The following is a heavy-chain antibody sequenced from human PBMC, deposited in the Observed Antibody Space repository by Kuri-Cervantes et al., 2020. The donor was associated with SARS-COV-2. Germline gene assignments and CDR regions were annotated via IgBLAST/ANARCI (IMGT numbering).Heavy chain of an antibody. D-gene: IGHD2-2*01. Sequence: LRLSCTVSGGSISSGSYYWSWIRQPAGKGLEWIGRIYTSGSTNYNPSLKSRVTISVYTSKNQFSLKLSSVTAADTAVYYCARAAGPAARTSWFDPWGQGTLVTVSS. V-gene: IGHV4-61*02. J-gene: IGHJ5*02. CDR1: GGSISSGSYY. CDR3: ARAAGPAARTSWFDP. CDR2: IYTSGST.